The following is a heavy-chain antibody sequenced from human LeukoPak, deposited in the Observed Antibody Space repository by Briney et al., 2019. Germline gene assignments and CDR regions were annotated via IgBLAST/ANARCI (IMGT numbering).Heavy chain of an antibody. V-gene: IGHV3-30*18. CDR2: ISYDGSNK. CDR3: AKTMVRGWYYFDY. Sequence: GRSLRLSCAASGFTFSSYGMHWVRQAPGKGLEWVAVISYDGSNKYYADSVKGRFTISRDKSKNTLYLQMNSLRAEDTAVYYCAKTMVRGWYYFDYWGQGTLVTVSS. D-gene: IGHD3-10*01. J-gene: IGHJ4*02. CDR1: GFTFSSYG.